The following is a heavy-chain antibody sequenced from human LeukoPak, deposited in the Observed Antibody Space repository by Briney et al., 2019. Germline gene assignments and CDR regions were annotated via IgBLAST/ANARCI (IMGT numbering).Heavy chain of an antibody. Sequence: GRSLRLSCTASGFTFGDYAMSWFRQAPGKGLEWVGFIRSKTYGGTTGYAASVKDTFTISRDDSKSVDYLQMNSLKTEDTAFYYCTRGVGQQLIPPDYWGQGTLVTVSS. J-gene: IGHJ4*02. V-gene: IGHV3-49*03. D-gene: IGHD6-13*01. CDR1: GFTFGDYA. CDR3: TRGVGQQLIPPDY. CDR2: IRSKTYGGTT.